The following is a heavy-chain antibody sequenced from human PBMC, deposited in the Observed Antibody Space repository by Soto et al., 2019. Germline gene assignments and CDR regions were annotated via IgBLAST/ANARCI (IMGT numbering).Heavy chain of an antibody. V-gene: IGHV3-33*01. Sequence: PGGSLRLSCAASGFTFSSYGMHWVRQAPGKGLEWVAVIWYDGSNKYYADSVKGRFTISRDNSKNTLYLQMNSLRAEDTAVYYCAGYCSSTSCYPKNWFDPWGQGTLVTVSS. CDR3: AGYCSSTSCYPKNWFDP. J-gene: IGHJ5*02. D-gene: IGHD2-2*01. CDR2: IWYDGSNK. CDR1: GFTFSSYG.